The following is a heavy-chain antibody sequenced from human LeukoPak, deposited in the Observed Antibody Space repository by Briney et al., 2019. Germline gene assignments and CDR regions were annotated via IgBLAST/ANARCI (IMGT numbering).Heavy chain of an antibody. D-gene: IGHD2-2*02. CDR1: GFTFSSYS. V-gene: IGHV3-48*02. Sequence: GGSLRLSCAASGFTFSSYSMNWVRQAPGKGPEWVSYISSSSSTIYYADSVKGRFTISRDNAKNSLYLQMNSLRDEDTAVYYCARDQGFIVVVPAAITVRSVPYGMDVWGQGTTVTVSS. CDR2: ISSSSSTI. J-gene: IGHJ6*02. CDR3: ARDQGFIVVVPAAITVRSVPYGMDV.